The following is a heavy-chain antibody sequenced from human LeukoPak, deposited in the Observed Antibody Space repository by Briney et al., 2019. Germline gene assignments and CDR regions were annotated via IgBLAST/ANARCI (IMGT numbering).Heavy chain of an antibody. J-gene: IGHJ1*01. D-gene: IGHD3-22*01. Sequence: SETLSLTCTVSGGSISSGSYYWSWIRQPAGEGLEWTGRIYTSGSTNYNPSLKSRVTISVDTSKNQFSLKLSSVTAADTAVYYCARSPATYYYDSSGYYYVYFQHWGQGTLVTVSS. V-gene: IGHV4-61*02. CDR3: ARSPATYYYDSSGYYYVYFQH. CDR1: GGSISSGSYY. CDR2: IYTSGST.